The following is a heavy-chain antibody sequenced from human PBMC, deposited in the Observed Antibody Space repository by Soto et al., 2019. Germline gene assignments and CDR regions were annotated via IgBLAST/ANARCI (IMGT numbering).Heavy chain of an antibody. J-gene: IGHJ6*02. D-gene: IGHD3-3*01. CDR2: ISYDGSNK. Sequence: PRGSLRLSCAASGFTFSSYGMHWVRQAPGKGLEWVAVISYDGSNKYYADSVKGRFTISRDNSKNTLYLQMNSLRAEDTAVYYCAKEYYDFWSGYYYYYGMDVWGQGTTVTVSS. CDR1: GFTFSSYG. CDR3: AKEYYDFWSGYYYYYGMDV. V-gene: IGHV3-30*18.